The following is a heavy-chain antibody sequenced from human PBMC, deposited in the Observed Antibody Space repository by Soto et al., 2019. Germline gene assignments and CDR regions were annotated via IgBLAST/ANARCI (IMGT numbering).Heavy chain of an antibody. Sequence: ASVKVSCKASGYTFTSYDINWVRQATGQGLEWMGWMNPNSGNTGYAQKFQGGVTITTNDSTSTAYMELSSLRSEDTAVYYCALYYDFWSGYYTASNYYYGMDVWGQGTTVTVSS. CDR1: GYTFTSYD. J-gene: IGHJ6*02. CDR2: MNPNSGNT. D-gene: IGHD3-3*01. V-gene: IGHV1-8*01. CDR3: ALYYDFWSGYYTASNYYYGMDV.